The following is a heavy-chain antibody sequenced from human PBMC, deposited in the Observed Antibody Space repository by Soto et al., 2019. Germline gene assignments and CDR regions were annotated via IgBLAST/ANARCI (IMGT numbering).Heavy chain of an antibody. Sequence: GGFLRLSCAASGFNFANYAMSCVRQAPGKGLEWVSAISNSGGATYYADSVKGRFAISRDNSRNTLYLQLTSLRAEDTAVYYCAQDPTPQWLISYYFDYWGQGTLVTVS. V-gene: IGHV3-23*01. CDR2: ISNSGGAT. CDR1: GFNFANYA. D-gene: IGHD6-19*01. CDR3: AQDPTPQWLISYYFDY. J-gene: IGHJ4*02.